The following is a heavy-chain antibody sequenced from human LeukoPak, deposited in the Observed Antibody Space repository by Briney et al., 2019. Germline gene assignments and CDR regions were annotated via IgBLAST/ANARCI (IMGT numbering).Heavy chain of an antibody. V-gene: IGHV1-2*02. CDR2: INPNSGGT. CDR3: AIVVATIPEAFDY. Sequence: ASVKVSCKASGYTFTNYYVHWVRQAPGQGLEWMGWINPNSGGTNYAQKFQGRVTMTRDTSISTAYMELSRLRSDDTAVYYCAIVVATIPEAFDYWGQGTLVTVSS. CDR1: GYTFTNYY. D-gene: IGHD5-12*01. J-gene: IGHJ4*02.